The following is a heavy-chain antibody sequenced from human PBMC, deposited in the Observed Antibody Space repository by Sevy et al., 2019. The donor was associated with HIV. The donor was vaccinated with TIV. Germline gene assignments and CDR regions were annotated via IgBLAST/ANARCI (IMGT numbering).Heavy chain of an antibody. CDR3: ARGFGRTYYDFWSGYSYFDY. CDR2: INSDGSST. CDR1: GFTFSSYG. J-gene: IGHJ4*02. V-gene: IGHV3-74*01. D-gene: IGHD3-3*01. Sequence: GGSLRLSCAASGFTFSSYGMHWVRQAPGKGLVWVSRINSDGSSTSYADSVKGRFTISRDNAKNTLYLQMNSLRAEDTAVYYCARGFGRTYYDFWSGYSYFDYWGQGTLVTVSS.